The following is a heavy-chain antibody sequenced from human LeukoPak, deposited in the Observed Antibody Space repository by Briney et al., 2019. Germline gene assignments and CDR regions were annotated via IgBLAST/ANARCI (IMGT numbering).Heavy chain of an antibody. V-gene: IGHV3-48*03. CDR2: TSSSGSTI. Sequence: PGGSLRLSCAASGFTFSSYEMNWVRQAPGKGLEWVSYTSSSGSTIYYADSVKGRFTISRDNAKNSLYLQMNSLRAEDTAVYYCARVNYDSSTPYYFDCWGQGTLVTVSS. CDR1: GFTFSSYE. J-gene: IGHJ4*02. D-gene: IGHD3-22*01. CDR3: ARVNYDSSTPYYFDC.